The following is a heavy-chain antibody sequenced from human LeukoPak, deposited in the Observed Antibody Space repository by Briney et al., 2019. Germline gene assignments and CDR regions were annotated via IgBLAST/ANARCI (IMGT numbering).Heavy chain of an antibody. CDR2: INPSNGNP. V-gene: IGHV7-4-1*02. Sequence: ASVKVSCKSSGYTFRTYAINWLRQAPGQGLEWVGWINPSNGNPTYAQGFTGRFVFSLDTSVSTAFLHISSLQIEDTAIYYCARDTPDGRVTKFDYWGQGTLVTVSS. J-gene: IGHJ4*02. CDR3: ARDTPDGRVTKFDY. CDR1: GYTFRTYA. D-gene: IGHD4-17*01.